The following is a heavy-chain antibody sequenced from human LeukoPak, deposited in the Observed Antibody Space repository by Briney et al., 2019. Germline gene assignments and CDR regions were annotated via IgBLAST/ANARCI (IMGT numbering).Heavy chain of an antibody. Sequence: GGSLRLSCAASGFPFSTYAMNWVRQAPGKGLEWVSSISSSSSYIYYADSVKGRFTISRDNAKNSLYLQMNSLRAEDTAVYYCARGRDYDSSGYSEYYFDYWGQGTLVTVSS. V-gene: IGHV3-21*01. CDR2: ISSSSSYI. D-gene: IGHD3-22*01. J-gene: IGHJ4*02. CDR1: GFPFSTYA. CDR3: ARGRDYDSSGYSEYYFDY.